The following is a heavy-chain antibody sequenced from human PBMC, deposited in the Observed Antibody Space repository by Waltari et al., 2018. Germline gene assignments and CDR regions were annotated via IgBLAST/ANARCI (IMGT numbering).Heavy chain of an antibody. V-gene: IGHV3-49*05. CDR3: TRTLAY. J-gene: IGHJ4*02. CDR1: GFSFGDYA. Sequence: DVQLVESGGGLVKPGRPLRPAGSGSGFSFGDYAINWFRQAPGKGLEWVGYIRSNAYGGATEYAASVKDRFIISRDDSKSIAYLQMNSLKTEDTAMYYCTRTLAYWGQGTLVTVSS. CDR2: IRSNAYGGAT.